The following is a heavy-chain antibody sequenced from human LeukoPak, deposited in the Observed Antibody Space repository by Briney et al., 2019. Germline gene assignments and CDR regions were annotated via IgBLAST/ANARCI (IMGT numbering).Heavy chain of an antibody. CDR1: GGSISSYY. CDR3: ARWEDTAMVIDY. J-gene: IGHJ4*02. Sequence: SETLSLTCTVSGGSISSYYWSWIRQPPGKGLEWIGYIYYSGSTNYNPSLKSRVTISVDTSKNQFSLKLSSVTAAVTAVYHCARWEDTAMVIDYWGQGTLVTVSS. CDR2: IYYSGST. V-gene: IGHV4-59*08. D-gene: IGHD5-18*01.